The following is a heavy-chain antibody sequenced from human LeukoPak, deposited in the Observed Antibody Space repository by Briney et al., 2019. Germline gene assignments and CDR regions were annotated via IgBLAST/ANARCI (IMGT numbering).Heavy chain of an antibody. CDR1: GFVFSDYG. CDR2: ISYDGSNK. Sequence: GGSLRLSCAASGFVFSDYGMHWVRQAPGKGLEWVAVISYDGSNKYYADSVKGRFTISRDNSKNTLYLQMNSLRAEDTAVYYCARAQFPIVVVPVWFDPWGQGTLVTVSS. CDR3: ARAQFPIVVVPVWFDP. J-gene: IGHJ5*02. D-gene: IGHD2-2*01. V-gene: IGHV3-30*19.